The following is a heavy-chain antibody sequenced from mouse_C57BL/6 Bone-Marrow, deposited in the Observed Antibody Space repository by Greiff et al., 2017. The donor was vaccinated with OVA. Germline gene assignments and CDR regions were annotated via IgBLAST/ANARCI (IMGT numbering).Heavy chain of an antibody. V-gene: IGHV1-53*01. J-gene: IGHJ1*03. D-gene: IGHD1-1*01. Sequence: QVQLKQPGPELVKPGASVKLSCKASGYTFTSYWMHWVKQRPGQGLEWIGNINPSNGGTNYNEKFKSKATLTVDKSSSTAYMQLSSLTSEDSAVYYCASALYYGSSYWYFDVWGTGTTVTVSS. CDR3: ASALYYGSSYWYFDV. CDR2: INPSNGGT. CDR1: GYTFTSYW.